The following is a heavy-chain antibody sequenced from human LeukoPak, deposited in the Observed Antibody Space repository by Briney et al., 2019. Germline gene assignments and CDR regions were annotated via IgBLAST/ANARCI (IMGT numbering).Heavy chain of an antibody. CDR2: INGGGSGT. V-gene: IGHV3-74*01. CDR3: AREGGKYDEFDT. Sequence: AGGSLRLSCAASGFTFSSFWMHWVRQAPGKGLLWASRINGGGSGTAYADSVKGRFTISRDNAKNTLYLQMNSLRDEDTAVYFCAREGGKYDEFDTWGQGIQVTVSS. J-gene: IGHJ5*02. D-gene: IGHD3-3*01. CDR1: GFTFSSFW.